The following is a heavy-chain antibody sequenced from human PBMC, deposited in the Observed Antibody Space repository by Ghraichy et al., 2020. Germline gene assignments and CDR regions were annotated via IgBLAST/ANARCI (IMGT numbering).Heavy chain of an antibody. Sequence: SETLSLTCTVSGGSVSSGSYYWSWIRQPPGKGLEWIGYIYYSGSTNYNPSLKSRVTISVDTSKNQFSLKLSSVTAADTAVYYCARFNWPVPDYWGQGTLVTVSS. V-gene: IGHV4-61*01. CDR1: GGSVSSGSYY. CDR3: ARFNWPVPDY. J-gene: IGHJ4*02. D-gene: IGHD1-20*01. CDR2: IYYSGST.